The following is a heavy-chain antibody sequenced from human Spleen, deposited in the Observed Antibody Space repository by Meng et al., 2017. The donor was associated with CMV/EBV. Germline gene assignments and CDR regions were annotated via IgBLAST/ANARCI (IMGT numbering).Heavy chain of an antibody. J-gene: IGHJ4*02. CDR1: GCTFISYA. CDR2: ISYDGSNK. D-gene: IGHD3-10*01. Sequence: LGGAGGGWVLPGRSSRPSWAASGCTFISYAMHWVRQEPGKGLEWVAVISYDGSNKYYADSVKGRFTISRDNSKNTLYLQMNSLRAEDTAVYYCAKDRRGSGMSFDYWGQGTLVTVSS. CDR3: AKDRRGSGMSFDY. V-gene: IGHV3-30-3*01.